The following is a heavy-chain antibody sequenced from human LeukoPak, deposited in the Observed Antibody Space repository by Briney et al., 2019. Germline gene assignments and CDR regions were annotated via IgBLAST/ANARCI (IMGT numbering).Heavy chain of an antibody. Sequence: SETLSLTCAVSGGSVSGYYWSWVRQFPGRRLEWIGYIHYSGRTNYNPSLKSRITISVDTSKNQFSLKLSSVTAADTAVYYCARDQRGTSFLDYWGQGTLVTVSS. D-gene: IGHD2-2*01. J-gene: IGHJ4*02. CDR3: ARDQRGTSFLDY. CDR1: GGSVSGYY. V-gene: IGHV4-59*02. CDR2: IHYSGRT.